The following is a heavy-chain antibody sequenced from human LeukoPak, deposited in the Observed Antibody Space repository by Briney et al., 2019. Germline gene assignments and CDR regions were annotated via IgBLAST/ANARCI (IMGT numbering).Heavy chain of an antibody. D-gene: IGHD1-26*01. CDR3: TSLDAGSGSYQFGY. J-gene: IGHJ4*02. Sequence: GGSLRLSCAASGFTFSGSAMHWVRQASGKGLEWVGRIRSKANNYATVYAASVKGRFTISRDDSKNTAYLQMNSLKTEDAAVYYCTSLDAGSGSYQFGYWGQGTLVTVSS. CDR2: IRSKANNYAT. V-gene: IGHV3-73*01. CDR1: GFTFSGSA.